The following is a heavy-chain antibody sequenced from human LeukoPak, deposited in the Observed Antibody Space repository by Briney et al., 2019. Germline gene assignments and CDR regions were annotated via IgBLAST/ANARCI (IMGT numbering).Heavy chain of an antibody. CDR2: IKTEAVGGTT. CDR3: ATDFISYYDVWSGYYLY. CDR1: GSTFTDAW. J-gene: IGHJ4*02. D-gene: IGHD3-3*01. V-gene: IGHV3-15*01. Sequence: PGGSLRLSCAASGSTFTDAWMTWVRLAPGRGLEWVGRIKTEAVGGTTDYATTLKGRIAISRDDSKNTVYLQIYNLKIEDTGVYYCATDFISYYDVWSGYYLYWGQGTVVTVSS.